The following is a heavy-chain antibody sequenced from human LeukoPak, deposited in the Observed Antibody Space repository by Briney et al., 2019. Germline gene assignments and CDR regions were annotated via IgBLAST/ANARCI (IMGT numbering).Heavy chain of an antibody. CDR3: ARHYDGRGGGSYHEDS. CDR1: GGSVTSHY. CDR2: SNNVGSI. Sequence: SETLSLTCTVSGGSVTSHYWSWIRQPPGKGLEWIGYSNNVGSIDYNPSLESRVTISVDTSKNQFSLRLSSVTAADTAVYYCARHYDGRGGGSYHEDSWGQGTLVIVSS. V-gene: IGHV4-59*08. J-gene: IGHJ4*02. D-gene: IGHD1-26*01.